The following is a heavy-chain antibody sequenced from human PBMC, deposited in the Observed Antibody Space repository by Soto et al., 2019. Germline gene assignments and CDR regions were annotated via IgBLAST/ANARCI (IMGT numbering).Heavy chain of an antibody. V-gene: IGHV3-49*03. CDR1: GXTFGDYA. D-gene: IGHD3-22*01. CDR3: ARVGSASLMVVVIADH. J-gene: IGHJ4*02. CDR2: IRSKGYGGTT. Sequence: LRLSFTTSGXTFGDYAMSWFRQAPGKGLEWVGFIRSKGYGGTTQYAASVKGRFTISRDDSESIAYLQMDSLKTEDTALYYCARVGSASLMVVVIADHWGQGTQVTVSS.